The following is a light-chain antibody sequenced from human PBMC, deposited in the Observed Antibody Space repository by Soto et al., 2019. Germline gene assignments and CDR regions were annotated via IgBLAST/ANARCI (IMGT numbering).Light chain of an antibody. V-gene: IGKV1-5*01. CDR3: KQVMAYVWT. CDR1: KNIESY. Sequence: DTQITKSPAALSASVGDRVTITLRSSKNIESYMAWYQQKPGRAPSLIFYDASTLERAVPSRFSGSGSGTEFTLIISNLRTDDFATYSSKQVMAYVWTFGQ. J-gene: IGKJ1*01. CDR2: DAS.